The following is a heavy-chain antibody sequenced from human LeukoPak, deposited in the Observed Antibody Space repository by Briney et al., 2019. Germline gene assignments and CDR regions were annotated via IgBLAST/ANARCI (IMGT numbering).Heavy chain of an antibody. V-gene: IGHV4-34*01. CDR2: INHSGST. J-gene: IGHJ4*02. CDR1: GGSFSGYH. D-gene: IGHD3-22*01. Sequence: SETLSLTCAVYGGSFSGYHWSWIRQPPGKGLEWIGEINHSGSTNYNPSLKSRVTISVDTSKNQFSLKLSSVTAADTAVYYCASQKYYYDSSGYHFHDPFDYWGQGTLVTVSS. CDR3: ASQKYYYDSSGYHFHDPFDY.